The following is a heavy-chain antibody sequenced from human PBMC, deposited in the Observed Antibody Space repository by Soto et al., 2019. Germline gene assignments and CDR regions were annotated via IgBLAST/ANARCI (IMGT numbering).Heavy chain of an antibody. CDR3: ARAFGSGSYYITENYFDY. V-gene: IGHV1-3*01. J-gene: IGHJ4*02. CDR1: GYTFTSYA. Sequence: QVQLVQSGAEVKKPGASVKVSCKASGYTFTSYAMHWVRQAPGQRLEWMGGINAGNGNTKYSQKFQGRVTITRDTSASTAYMELSSLRSEDTAVYYCARAFGSGSYYITENYFDYWGQGTLVTVSS. CDR2: INAGNGNT. D-gene: IGHD3-10*01.